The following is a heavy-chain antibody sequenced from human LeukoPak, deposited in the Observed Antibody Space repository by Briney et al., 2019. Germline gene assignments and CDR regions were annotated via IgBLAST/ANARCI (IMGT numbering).Heavy chain of an antibody. CDR1: GFTVSSYY. V-gene: IGHV3-53*05. Sequence: GGSLRLSSAASGFTVSSYYMNWVRQAPGKGLEWVSVFYVGGPTYYADSVQGRFTISRDNSKNTVDLQMSSLRPEDTAVYYCARGAGWNFYEYWGHGTLVTVSS. CDR3: ARGAGWNFYEY. D-gene: IGHD6-19*01. CDR2: FYVGGPT. J-gene: IGHJ4*01.